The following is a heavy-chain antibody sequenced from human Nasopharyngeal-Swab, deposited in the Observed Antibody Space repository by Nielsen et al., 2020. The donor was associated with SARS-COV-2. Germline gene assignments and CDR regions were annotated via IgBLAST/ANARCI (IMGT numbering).Heavy chain of an antibody. D-gene: IGHD6-13*01. CDR3: ARWKGIAAAWDY. V-gene: IGHV4-39*01. CDR2: IYYSGST. Sequence: VRQMPGKGLEWIGSIYYSGSTCYNPTLKRRVTISVDTSKNQFSLNLSSATAADTAVYYCARWKGIAAAWDYWGQGTLVTVSS. J-gene: IGHJ4*02.